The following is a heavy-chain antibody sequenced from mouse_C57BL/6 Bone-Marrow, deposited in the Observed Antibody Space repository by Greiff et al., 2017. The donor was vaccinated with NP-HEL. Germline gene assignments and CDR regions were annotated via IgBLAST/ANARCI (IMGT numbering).Heavy chain of an antibody. D-gene: IGHD2-4*01. V-gene: IGHV5-6*02. CDR3: ASQIYYDYDWFAY. J-gene: IGHJ3*01. CDR2: ISSGGSYT. Sequence: DVMLVESGGDLVQPGGSLKLSCAASGFTFSSYGMSWVRQTPDKRLEWVATISSGGSYTYYPASVKGRFTISRDNAKNTLYLQMSSLKSEDTARDYCASQIYYDYDWFAYWGKGTLVTVSA. CDR1: GFTFSSYG.